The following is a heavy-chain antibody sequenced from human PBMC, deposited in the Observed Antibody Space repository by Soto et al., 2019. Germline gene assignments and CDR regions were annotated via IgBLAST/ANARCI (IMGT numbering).Heavy chain of an antibody. V-gene: IGHV4-59*01. D-gene: IGHD2-15*01. CDR2: MYYSGST. CDR3: ARAGAATLSDY. CDR1: GGSISNYY. J-gene: IGHJ4*02. Sequence: SETLSLTCTVPGGSISNYYWSWIRQPPGKGLEWIGYMYYSGSTNYNPSLKSRVTISVDTSKNQFSLKLRSVTAADTAVYYCARAGAATLSDYWGQGTLVTVSS.